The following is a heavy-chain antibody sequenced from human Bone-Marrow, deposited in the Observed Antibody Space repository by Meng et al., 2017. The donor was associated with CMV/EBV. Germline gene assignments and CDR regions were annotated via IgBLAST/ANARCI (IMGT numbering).Heavy chain of an antibody. CDR1: GGSFSGYY. J-gene: IGHJ6*02. V-gene: IGHV3-7*01. Sequence: GGSLRLSCAVYGGSFSGYYWSWVRQAPGKGLEWVANIKQDGSEKYYVDSVKGRFTISRDNAKNTLYLQMNSLRAEDTAVYYCAKEGYCSSTSCYLGYYYYYGMDVWGQGTMVTVSS. D-gene: IGHD2-2*01. CDR3: AKEGYCSSTSCYLGYYYYYGMDV. CDR2: IKQDGSEK.